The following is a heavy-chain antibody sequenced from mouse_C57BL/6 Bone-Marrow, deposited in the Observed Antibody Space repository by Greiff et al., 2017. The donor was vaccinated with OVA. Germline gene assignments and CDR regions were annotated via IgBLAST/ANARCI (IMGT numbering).Heavy chain of an antibody. J-gene: IGHJ1*03. CDR1: GYTFTSYW. V-gene: IGHV1-69*01. CDR3: ARRDYDV. D-gene: IGHD2-4*01. CDR2: IDPSDSYT. Sequence: QVQLQQPGAELVMPGASVKLSCKASGYTFTSYWMHWVKQRPGQGLEWIGEIDPSDSYTNYNQKFKGKSTLTVDKSSSTAYMQLSSLTSEDSAVYYCARRDYDVWGTGTTGTVSS.